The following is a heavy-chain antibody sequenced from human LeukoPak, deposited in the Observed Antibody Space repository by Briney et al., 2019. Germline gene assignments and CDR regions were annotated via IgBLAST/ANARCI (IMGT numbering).Heavy chain of an antibody. CDR1: GATFISYA. J-gene: IGHJ4*02. Sequence: GASVKVSCKASGATFISYAMSWVRQAPGQGLEWMGGIIPIFGTANYAQKFQGRVTITADKSTSTAYMEVSSLRFEDTAVYYCAGGRPRGYCSGGSCYHNFDYWGQGTLVTVSS. V-gene: IGHV1-69*06. D-gene: IGHD2-15*01. CDR2: IIPIFGTA. CDR3: AGGRPRGYCSGGSCYHNFDY.